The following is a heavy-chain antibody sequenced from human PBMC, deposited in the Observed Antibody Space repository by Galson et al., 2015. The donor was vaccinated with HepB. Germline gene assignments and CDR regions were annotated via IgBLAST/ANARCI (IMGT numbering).Heavy chain of an antibody. J-gene: IGHJ3*02. CDR1: GYTLTDLS. V-gene: IGHV1-24*01. D-gene: IGHD3-3*01. Sequence: SVKVSCKVSGYTLTDLSMHWVRQAPGKGLEWMGGFDPDDGETIYAQKFQGRVTMTEDTSTDTAYMELSSLRSEDTAVYYCATEIPEGPFWSGSAGAFEIWGQGTMVTVSS. CDR3: ATEIPEGPFWSGSAGAFEI. CDR2: FDPDDGET.